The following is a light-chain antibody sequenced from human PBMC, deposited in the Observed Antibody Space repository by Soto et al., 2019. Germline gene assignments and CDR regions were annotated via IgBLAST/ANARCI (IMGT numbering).Light chain of an antibody. V-gene: IGKV3-15*01. J-gene: IGKJ1*01. CDR2: GAS. CDR1: QSVSSN. Sequence: EIVMTQSPATLSVSPGERATLSCRASQSVSSNLVWYQQKPGQAPRLLIYGASTRATGIPARFSGSGSGTEFTLTISSLQSEDFAVYYCQQYNNWPPAGTFGQGTKVEIK. CDR3: QQYNNWPPAGT.